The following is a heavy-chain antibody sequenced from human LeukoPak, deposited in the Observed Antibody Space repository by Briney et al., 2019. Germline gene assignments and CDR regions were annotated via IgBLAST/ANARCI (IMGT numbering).Heavy chain of an antibody. D-gene: IGHD2-8*01. Sequence: GRSLRLSCAASGFSFNRYAVAWVRQAPGKGLEWVSTISGSGGRTFFADSVKGRFTVSRDNSVFLQMNSLRAEDTALYYCAQSTSMRYFFDLWGRGTLATVSS. CDR3: AQSTSMRYFFDL. J-gene: IGHJ2*01. V-gene: IGHV3-23*01. CDR1: GFSFNRYA. CDR2: ISGSGGRT.